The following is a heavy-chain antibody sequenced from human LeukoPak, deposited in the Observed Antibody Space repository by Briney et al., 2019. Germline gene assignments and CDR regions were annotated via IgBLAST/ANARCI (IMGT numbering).Heavy chain of an antibody. CDR2: IAHHGSNK. CDR3: AKDGSWSCTD. CDR1: AFTFSSYG. J-gene: IGHJ4*02. D-gene: IGHD2-8*02. V-gene: IGHV3-30*02. Sequence: GGSLRLSCAASAFTFSSYGMHWVRQAPGKGLEWVAYIAHHGSNKYYADSVKGRFTISRDNSKRTLYLQMNNLRADDTAVYYCAKDGSWSCTDWGQGALVTVSS.